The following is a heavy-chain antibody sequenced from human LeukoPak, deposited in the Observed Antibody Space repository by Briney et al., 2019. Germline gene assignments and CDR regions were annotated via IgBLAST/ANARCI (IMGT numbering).Heavy chain of an antibody. D-gene: IGHD6-6*01. CDR3: ARVGSWQPVYYFDY. J-gene: IGHJ4*02. CDR1: GYTFSGYD. Sequence: ASVKVSCKASGYTFSGYDIHWVRQAPGQRLEWMGWINAGNGNTKYLQKFQGRITITRDTSASTAYMELSSLRSGDTAVYYCARVGSWQPVYYFDYWGQGTLVTVSS. CDR2: INAGNGNT. V-gene: IGHV1-3*01.